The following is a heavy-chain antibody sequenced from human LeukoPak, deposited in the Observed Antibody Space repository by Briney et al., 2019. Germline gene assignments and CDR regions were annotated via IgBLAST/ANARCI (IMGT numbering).Heavy chain of an antibody. V-gene: IGHV3-9*01. Sequence: GGSLRLSCAASGFTFDDYAMHWVRQAPGKGLEWVSGISWNSGSIGYADSVKGRFTISRDNAENSLYLQMNSLRAEDTALYYCAKIGGIAAAADYWGQGTLVTVSS. CDR2: ISWNSGSI. D-gene: IGHD6-13*01. CDR3: AKIGGIAAAADY. CDR1: GFTFDDYA. J-gene: IGHJ4*02.